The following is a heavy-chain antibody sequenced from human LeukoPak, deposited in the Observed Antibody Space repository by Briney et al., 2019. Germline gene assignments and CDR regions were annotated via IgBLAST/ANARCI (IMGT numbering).Heavy chain of an antibody. Sequence: SETLSLTCTASGVTISNYYLSWIRQAPGKGLEWIGYINYSGSTDYNPSLKSRVQISVDTPKNQFSLKLTSVTAADTAVYYCARDRRGTPAFDIWGQGTMVTVSS. CDR2: INYSGST. V-gene: IGHV4-59*01. CDR1: GVTISNYY. D-gene: IGHD1-26*01. J-gene: IGHJ3*02. CDR3: ARDRRGTPAFDI.